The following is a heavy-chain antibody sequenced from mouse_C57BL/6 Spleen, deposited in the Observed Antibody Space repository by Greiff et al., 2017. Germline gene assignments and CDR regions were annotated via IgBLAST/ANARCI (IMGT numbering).Heavy chain of an antibody. V-gene: IGHV1-82*01. CDR2: IYPGDGDT. J-gene: IGHJ3*01. Sequence: VQLQQSGPELVKPGASVKISCKASGYAFSSSWMNWVKQRPGKGLEWIGRIYPGDGDTNYNGKFKGKATLTADKSSSTAYMQLSSLTSEDSAVYCCARTQDGFAYRGQGTLVTVSA. CDR3: ARTQDGFAY. CDR1: GYAFSSSW.